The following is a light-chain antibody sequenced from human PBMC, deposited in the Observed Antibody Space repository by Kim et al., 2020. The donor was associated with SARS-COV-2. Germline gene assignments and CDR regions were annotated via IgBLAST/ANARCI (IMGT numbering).Light chain of an antibody. V-gene: IGLV1-47*02. CDR1: SSNIGSNY. CDR3: AAWDDSLSGPNWV. Sequence: QSVLTQPPSASGTPGQRVTISCSGSSSNIGSNYVYWYQQLPGTAPKLLIYSNNQWPSGVPDRFSGSKSGTSASLAISGLRSEDEADYYCAAWDDSLSGPNWVFGGGTQLTVL. J-gene: IGLJ3*02. CDR2: SNN.